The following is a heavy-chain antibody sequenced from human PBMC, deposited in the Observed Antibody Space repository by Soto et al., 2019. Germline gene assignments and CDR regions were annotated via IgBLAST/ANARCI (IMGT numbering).Heavy chain of an antibody. J-gene: IGHJ6*02. D-gene: IGHD1-7*01. CDR2: ISAYNGNT. CDR3: ARAPRSLELRPSGMDYYYYGMDV. CDR1: GYTFTSYG. Sequence: ASVKVSCKAPGYTFTSYGISWVRQAPGQGLEWMGWISAYNGNTNYAQKLQGRVTMTTDTSTSTAYMELRSLRSDDTAVYYCARAPRSLELRPSGMDYYYYGMDVWGQGTTVTVSS. V-gene: IGHV1-18*04.